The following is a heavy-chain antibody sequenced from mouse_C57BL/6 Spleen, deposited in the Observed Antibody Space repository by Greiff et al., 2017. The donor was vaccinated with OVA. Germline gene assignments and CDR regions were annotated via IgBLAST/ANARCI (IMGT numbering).Heavy chain of an antibody. CDR2: SRNKANDYTT. V-gene: IGHV7-1*01. Sequence: EVKLVESGGGLVQSGRSLRLSCATSGFTFSDFYMEWVRQAPGKGLEWIAASRNKANDYTTEYSASVKGRFIVSRDTSQSILYLQMNALRAEDTAIYYCARDAPWGYFDYWGQGTTLTVSS. CDR3: ARDAPWGYFDY. CDR1: GFTFSDFY. J-gene: IGHJ2*01. D-gene: IGHD4-1*01.